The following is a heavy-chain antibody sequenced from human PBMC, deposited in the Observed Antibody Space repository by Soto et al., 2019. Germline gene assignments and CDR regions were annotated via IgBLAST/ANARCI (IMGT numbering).Heavy chain of an antibody. V-gene: IGHV3-30*18. D-gene: IGHD3-22*01. Sequence: GGSLRLSCAASGFTFSSYGMHWVRQAPGKGLEWVAVISYDGSNKYYADSVKGRFTISRDNSKNTLYLQMNSLRAEDTAVYYCAKDRHPTTSAHGYYITTYYYYGMDVWGQGTTVTVSS. CDR3: AKDRHPTTSAHGYYITTYYYYGMDV. J-gene: IGHJ6*02. CDR1: GFTFSSYG. CDR2: ISYDGSNK.